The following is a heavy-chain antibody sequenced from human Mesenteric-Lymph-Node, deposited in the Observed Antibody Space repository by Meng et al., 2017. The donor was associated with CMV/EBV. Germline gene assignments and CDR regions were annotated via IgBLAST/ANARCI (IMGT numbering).Heavy chain of an antibody. Sequence: GESLKISCAASGFAFSAHAMSWVRQAPGKGLEWVSLIYSGGRDTYYADSVKGRFTISRYNSQNTLYLQMNGLRAEDTAVYYCVVYGIYYDTGGYYFGMDVWGQGTTVTVSS. J-gene: IGHJ6*02. CDR3: VVYGIYYDTGGYYFGMDV. D-gene: IGHD3-22*01. CDR1: GFAFSAHA. V-gene: IGHV3-23*03. CDR2: IYSGGRDT.